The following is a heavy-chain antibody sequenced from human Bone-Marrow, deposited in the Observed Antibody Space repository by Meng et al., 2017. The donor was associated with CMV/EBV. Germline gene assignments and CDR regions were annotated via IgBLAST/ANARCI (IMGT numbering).Heavy chain of an antibody. CDR2: IISIFGTA. D-gene: IGHD6-19*01. J-gene: IGHJ5*02. CDR3: ASDIAVAGTGVGVESRNWFDP. V-gene: IGHV1-69*05. CDR1: GGTFSSYA. Sequence: SVKVSCKASGGTFSSYAISWVRQAPGQGLEWMGGIISIFGTANYAQKFQGRVTITTDESTSTAYMELSSLRSEDTAVYYCASDIAVAGTGVGVESRNWFDPWGQGTLVTVSS.